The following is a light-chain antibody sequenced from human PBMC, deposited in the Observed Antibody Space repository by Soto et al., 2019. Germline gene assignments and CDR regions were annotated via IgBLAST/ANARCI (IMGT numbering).Light chain of an antibody. CDR2: FGS. V-gene: IGKV2-28*01. J-gene: IGKJ5*01. CDR3: MQALQSLT. Sequence: EIVMTQSPLTLPVTPGEPASISCRSSQSLLYNNTYNYLDWYVQKPGQSPQLLIYFGSNRAPGVPDRFSGSGSGTDFTLKINRVEAEDVGTYYCMQALQSLTFGQGTRRESK. CDR1: QSLLYNNTYNY.